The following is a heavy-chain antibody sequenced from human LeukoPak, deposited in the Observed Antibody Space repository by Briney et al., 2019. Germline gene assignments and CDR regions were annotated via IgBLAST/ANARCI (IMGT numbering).Heavy chain of an antibody. CDR3: ARDLCGITVTTDYFDS. CDR1: GFTFSSYR. V-gene: IGHV3-21*01. D-gene: IGHD4-17*01. Sequence: WGSLRLSCAASGFTFSSYRMNWVRQAPGKGLEWVSSISSSSSYIYYADSVKGRFTISRDNAKNSLYLQMISLRAEDMAVYYCARDLCGITVTTDYFDSWGQGTLVTVSS. J-gene: IGHJ4*02. CDR2: ISSSSSYI.